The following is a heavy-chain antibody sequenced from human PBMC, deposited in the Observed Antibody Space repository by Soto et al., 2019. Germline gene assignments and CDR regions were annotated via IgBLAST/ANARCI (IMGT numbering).Heavy chain of an antibody. V-gene: IGHV1-18*01. J-gene: IGHJ4*02. CDR3: ARGRAAEYSSSFRDY. CDR2: ISAYNGDT. D-gene: IGHD6-13*01. Sequence: QVQLVQSGAEVEKPGASVKVSCKASGYTFTSYGISWVRQAPGQGLEWMGWISAYNGDTNFAQKLQGRVVMTIDTSTSTAYMELRSLISDDTAVYYCARGRAAEYSSSFRDYWGQGTLVTVSS. CDR1: GYTFTSYG.